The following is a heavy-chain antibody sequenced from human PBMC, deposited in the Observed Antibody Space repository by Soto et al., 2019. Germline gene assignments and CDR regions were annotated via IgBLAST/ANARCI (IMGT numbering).Heavy chain of an antibody. Sequence: EVQLVESGGGLVQPGGSLGLSCAAYGFSFSDHYMDWIRQAPGKGQEWFGRIRSKANGYTTEYAASVKGRFTISRDDSKSSLYLQMNGLKIEDTAVYYCARGLSMVGDAFDIWGQGTMVTVSA. D-gene: IGHD3-10*01. J-gene: IGHJ3*02. CDR3: ARGLSMVGDAFDI. CDR1: GFSFSDHY. V-gene: IGHV3-72*01. CDR2: IRSKANGYTT.